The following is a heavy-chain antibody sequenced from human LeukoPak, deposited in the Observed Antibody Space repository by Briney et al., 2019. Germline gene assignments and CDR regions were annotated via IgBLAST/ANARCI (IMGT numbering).Heavy chain of an antibody. J-gene: IGHJ5*02. V-gene: IGHV3-23*01. Sequence: GGSLRLSCAASGFTFSSYAMSWVRQAPGKGLEWVSAISGSGGSTYYADSVKGRFTISRDNSKYTLYLQINSLRAEDTAVYYCAKDPYSSGFSAGMSWGQGTLVTVSS. D-gene: IGHD6-19*01. CDR2: ISGSGGST. CDR3: AKDPYSSGFSAGMS. CDR1: GFTFSSYA.